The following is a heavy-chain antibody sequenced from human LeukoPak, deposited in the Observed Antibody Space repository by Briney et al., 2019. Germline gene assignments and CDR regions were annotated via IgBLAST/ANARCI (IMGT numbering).Heavy chain of an antibody. Sequence: PGGSLRLSCAASGFXFSRYGMHWVRQAPGKGLEWVAVIWYDGSNEYYADSVKGRFTIFRDNSKNTLHLQMNSLRAEDTAVYYCARPLVGDALDYWGQGTLVTVSS. J-gene: IGHJ4*02. D-gene: IGHD1-26*01. CDR2: IWYDGSNE. V-gene: IGHV3-33*01. CDR1: GFXFSRYG. CDR3: ARPLVGDALDY.